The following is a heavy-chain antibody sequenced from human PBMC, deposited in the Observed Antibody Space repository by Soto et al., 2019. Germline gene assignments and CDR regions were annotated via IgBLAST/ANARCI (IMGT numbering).Heavy chain of an antibody. D-gene: IGHD6-6*01. CDR2: IYSNGDT. CDR3: ARRGGSSSGYYYYAFDV. V-gene: IGHV4-31*03. CDR1: SDSMNSGGYY. J-gene: IGHJ6*02. Sequence: PSETLSLTCTVSSDSMNSGGYYWSWNRQHPGKGLEWIGYIYSNGDTYYNPSLKSRVTISVDTSKNQFSLNLTSVTGADTAVYYCARRGGSSSGYYYYAFDVWGQGTKVTVSS.